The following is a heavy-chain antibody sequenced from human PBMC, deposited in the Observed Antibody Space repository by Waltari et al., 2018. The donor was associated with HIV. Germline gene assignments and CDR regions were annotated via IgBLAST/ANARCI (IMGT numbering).Heavy chain of an antibody. CDR1: GGTISSYY. Sequence: QVQLQASGPGLVKPSETLSLTCTVSGGTISSYYWSWIPPPAGKGLEWIGRIYTSENTHYNPSLKSRVTMSVDTSKNQFSLKLSSVTAADTAVYYCARERDYSNTRALDYWGQGTLVTVSS. V-gene: IGHV4-4*07. CDR2: IYTSENT. D-gene: IGHD4-4*01. CDR3: ARERDYSNTRALDY. J-gene: IGHJ4*02.